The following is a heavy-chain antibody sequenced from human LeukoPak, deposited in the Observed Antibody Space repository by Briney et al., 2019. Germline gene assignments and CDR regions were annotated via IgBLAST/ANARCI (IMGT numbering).Heavy chain of an antibody. CDR3: ARVDYSKDYYYYYMDA. CDR1: GYTFTGYY. D-gene: IGHD4-11*01. J-gene: IGHJ6*03. Sequence: ASVKVSCKASGYTFTGYYMHWVRQAPGQGLEWMGWINPNSGGTNYAQKFQGRVTMTRDTSISTAYMELSRLRSDDTAVYYCARVDYSKDYYYYYMDAWGKGTTVTVSS. V-gene: IGHV1-2*02. CDR2: INPNSGGT.